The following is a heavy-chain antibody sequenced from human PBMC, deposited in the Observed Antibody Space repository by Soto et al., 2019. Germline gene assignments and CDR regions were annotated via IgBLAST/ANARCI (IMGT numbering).Heavy chain of an antibody. D-gene: IGHD2-21*02. CDR1: GGSVSSGSYY. V-gene: IGHV4-61*01. CDR3: AREGALAYCGGDCYADY. Sequence: QVQLQESGPGLVKPSETLSLTCTVSGGSVSSGSYYWSWIRQPPGKGLEWIGYIYYSGSTNYNPSLKSRVTISVDTSKSQFSLKLSSVTAADTAVYYCAREGALAYCGGDCYADYWGQGTLVTVSS. J-gene: IGHJ4*02. CDR2: IYYSGST.